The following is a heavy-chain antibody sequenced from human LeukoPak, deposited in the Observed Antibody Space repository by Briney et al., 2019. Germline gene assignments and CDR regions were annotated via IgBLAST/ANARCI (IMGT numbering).Heavy chain of an antibody. Sequence: TGGSLRLSCAASGLTFSSYATSWVRQAPGKGREWVSAIRGRGGSTSYAHSVRGRFTISRASSKNTLYLQMNSLRAEDTAVYYCAKDRDYDFWSGSYYWGQGTLVTVSS. CDR1: GLTFSSYA. CDR3: AKDRDYDFWSGSYY. D-gene: IGHD3-3*01. J-gene: IGHJ4*02. V-gene: IGHV3-23*01. CDR2: IRGRGGST.